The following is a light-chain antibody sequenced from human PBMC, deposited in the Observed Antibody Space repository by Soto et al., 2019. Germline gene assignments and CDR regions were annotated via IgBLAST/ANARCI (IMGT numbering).Light chain of an antibody. V-gene: IGLV2-14*01. J-gene: IGLJ2*01. CDR1: SGDVGGYNY. Sequence: QSVLTQPASVSGSPGQSITISCTGTSGDVGGYNYVSWYQQHPDKAPKLIIYGVSDRPSGVSNRFSGSKSGNTASLTISGLQAEDEADYYCGSYTTSSTLVFGGGTKVTVL. CDR3: GSYTTSSTLV. CDR2: GVS.